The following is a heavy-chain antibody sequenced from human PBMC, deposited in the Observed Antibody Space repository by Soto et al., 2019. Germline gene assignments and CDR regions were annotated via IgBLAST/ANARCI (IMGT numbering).Heavy chain of an antibody. J-gene: IGHJ4*02. Sequence: EEQLVESGGGLIQPGGSLRLSCAASGFSVRTNYMSWVRQVPGKGLEWVSLIYSGGSTHYTDSVRGRFTISRDNSKNTAYLLMDNLRVDDTGVYYCTRWNGFADYWGQGTLVTVSS. CDR2: IYSGGST. CDR3: TRWNGFADY. D-gene: IGHD1-1*01. V-gene: IGHV3-53*01. CDR1: GFSVRTNY.